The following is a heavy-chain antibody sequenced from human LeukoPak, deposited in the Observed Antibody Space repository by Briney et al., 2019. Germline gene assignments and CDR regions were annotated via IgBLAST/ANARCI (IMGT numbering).Heavy chain of an antibody. CDR1: GGSISSYY. CDR2: IYTSGST. Sequence: SETLSLTCTVSGGSISSYYWSWIRQPPGKGLEWIGYIYTSGSTNYNPSLKSRVTISVDTSKNQFSLKLSSVTAADTAVYYCARRVVVAATPSPYYYYMDVWGKGTTVTVSS. CDR3: ARRVVVAATPSPYYYYMDV. V-gene: IGHV4-4*09. D-gene: IGHD2-15*01. J-gene: IGHJ6*03.